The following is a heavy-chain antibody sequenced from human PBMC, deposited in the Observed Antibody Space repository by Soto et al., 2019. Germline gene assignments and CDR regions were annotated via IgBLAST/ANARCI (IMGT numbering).Heavy chain of an antibody. J-gene: IGHJ4*02. D-gene: IGHD6-19*01. CDR2: IHQSGVT. Sequence: QVQLQVSGPGLVAPSGTLSLSCTVFGDSVRTDFYRDHWWTWVRQFPGGRLEWLGEIHQSGVTNFRQALTSRLSMSVDSPKIQFSLWLHSVTAADTSTYYCGKNTGWPDSQYNYWGQGALVTVSS. V-gene: IGHV4-4*02. CDR3: GKNTGWPDSQYNY. CDR1: GDSVRTDFYRDHW.